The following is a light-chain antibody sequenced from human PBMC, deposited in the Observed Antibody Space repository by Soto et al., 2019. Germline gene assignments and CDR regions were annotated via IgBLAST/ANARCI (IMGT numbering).Light chain of an antibody. CDR3: SSYPGRGPV. J-gene: IGLJ2*01. CDR2: EVT. V-gene: IGLV2-14*01. Sequence: QSVLTQPASVSGSPGQSITISCTGTSSDVGGYDYVSWYQQHPGKAPKLMIFEVTNRPSGVSDRFSGSKSGNTASLTISALQTEDEADYYCSSYPGRGPVFGGGTKLTVL. CDR1: SSDVGGYDY.